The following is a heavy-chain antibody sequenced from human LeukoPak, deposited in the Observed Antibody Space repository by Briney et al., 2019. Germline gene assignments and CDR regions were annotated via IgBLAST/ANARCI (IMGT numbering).Heavy chain of an antibody. Sequence: SETLSLTCAVYGGSFSGYYWSWIRQPPGKGLEWIGEINHSGSTNYNPSLKSRVTISVDTSKNQFSLKLSSVTAADTAVYYCARGGGIAVAASRYYFDYWGQGTLVTVPS. CDR1: GGSFSGYY. CDR2: INHSGST. D-gene: IGHD6-19*01. J-gene: IGHJ4*02. CDR3: ARGGGIAVAASRYYFDY. V-gene: IGHV4-34*01.